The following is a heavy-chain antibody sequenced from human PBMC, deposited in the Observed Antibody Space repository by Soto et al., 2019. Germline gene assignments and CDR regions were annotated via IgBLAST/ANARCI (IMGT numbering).Heavy chain of an antibody. J-gene: IGHJ3*02. CDR1: GYTFTSYG. V-gene: IGHV1-69*13. CDR2: IIPNFGTA. Sequence: SVKVSCKASGYTFTSYGISWVRQAPGQGLEWMGGIIPNFGTANYAQKFQGRVTITADESTSTAYMELSSLRSEDTAVYYCARMDYYDSSAHGSAFDIWGQGTMVTVSS. D-gene: IGHD3-22*01. CDR3: ARMDYYDSSAHGSAFDI.